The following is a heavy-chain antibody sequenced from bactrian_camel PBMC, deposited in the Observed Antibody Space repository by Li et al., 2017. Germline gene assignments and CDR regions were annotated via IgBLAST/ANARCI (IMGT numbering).Heavy chain of an antibody. CDR2: IYTGGGST. CDR3: ALRFGGCQTDQYRY. J-gene: IGHJ4*01. Sequence: VQLVESGGGSVPAGGSLTLSCVASGWTYRHNCMGWFRQVLGKEREAVAAIYTGGGSTFYNNSVKGRFTISQDNAETGPYLQMNGLKPEDTARYYCALRFGGCQTDQYRYWGQGTQVTVS. D-gene: IGHD5*01. CDR1: GWTYRHNC. V-gene: IGHV3S54*01.